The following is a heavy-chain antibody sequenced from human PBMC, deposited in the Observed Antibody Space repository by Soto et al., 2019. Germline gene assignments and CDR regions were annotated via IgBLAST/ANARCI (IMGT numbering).Heavy chain of an antibody. CDR1: CGSIRSSSYY. Sequence: SETLSLTCTFSCGSIRSSSYYWGWIRQPPGKGLEWFGSIYYSGSTYYNPSLKSRVTISVDTSKNQFSLKLSSVTAADTAVYYCARWVGYYYGSGSYYNIDYYYYGMDVWGQGTTVS. J-gene: IGHJ6*02. CDR3: ARWVGYYYGSGSYYNIDYYYYGMDV. CDR2: IYYSGST. D-gene: IGHD3-10*01. V-gene: IGHV4-39*01.